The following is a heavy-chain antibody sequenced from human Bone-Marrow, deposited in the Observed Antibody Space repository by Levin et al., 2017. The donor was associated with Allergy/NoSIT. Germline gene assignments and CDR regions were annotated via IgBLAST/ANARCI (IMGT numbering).Heavy chain of an antibody. CDR2: ISYDGTNE. Sequence: PGGSLRLSCAVSGFTLRSFGMHWVRQAPGKGLEWVAVISYDGTNEEYVDSVKGRFTISKDNSKNTVYLQMNSLGAEDTAVYYCARGAKELDYWGQGTLVTVSS. V-gene: IGHV3-30*03. CDR3: ARGAKELDY. CDR1: GFTLRSFG. D-gene: IGHD3-10*01. J-gene: IGHJ4*02.